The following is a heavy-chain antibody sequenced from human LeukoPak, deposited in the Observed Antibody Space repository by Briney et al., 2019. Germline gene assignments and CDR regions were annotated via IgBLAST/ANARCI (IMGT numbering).Heavy chain of an antibody. V-gene: IGHV1-46*01. J-gene: IGHJ4*02. CDR2: INPSGGST. CDR3: AREAYYYDSSGNEGNDY. CDR1: GYTFTSYY. Sequence: GASVKVSCKASGYTFTSYYMHWVRQAPGQGLEWMGIINPSGGSTSYAQKFQGRVTMTRDTSTSTVYMELSSLRSEDTAVYYCAREAYYYDSSGNEGNDYWGQGTLVTVSS. D-gene: IGHD3-22*01.